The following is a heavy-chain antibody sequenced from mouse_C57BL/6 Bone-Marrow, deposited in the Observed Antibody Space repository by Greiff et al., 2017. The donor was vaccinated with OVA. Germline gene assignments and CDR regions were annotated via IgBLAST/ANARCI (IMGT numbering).Heavy chain of an antibody. CDR2: IHPNSGST. J-gene: IGHJ4*01. CDR1: GYTFTSYW. CDR3: AGGGFSWDAMDY. Sequence: VKLQQPGAELVKPGASVKLSCKASGYTFTSYWMHWVKQRPGQGLEWIGMIHPNSGSTNYNEKFKSKATLTVDKSSSTAYMQLSSLTSEDSAVYYCAGGGFSWDAMDYWGQGTSVTVSS. V-gene: IGHV1-64*01.